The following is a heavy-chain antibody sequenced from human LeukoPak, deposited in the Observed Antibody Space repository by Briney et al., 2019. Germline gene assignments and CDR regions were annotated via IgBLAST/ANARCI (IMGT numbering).Heavy chain of an antibody. J-gene: IGHJ4*02. D-gene: IGHD4-17*01. V-gene: IGHV3-30*18. Sequence: GGSLRLSCAASGFTFSSYGMHWVCQAPGKGLEWVAVISYDGSNKYYADSVKGRFIISRDNSKNTLYLQMNSLRAEDTAVYYCAKDLGDYGDYEFDYWGQGTLVTVSS. CDR3: AKDLGDYGDYEFDY. CDR2: ISYDGSNK. CDR1: GFTFSSYG.